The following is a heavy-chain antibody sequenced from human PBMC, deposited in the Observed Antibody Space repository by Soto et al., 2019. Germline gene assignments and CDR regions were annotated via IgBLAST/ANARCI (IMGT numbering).Heavy chain of an antibody. CDR3: ARGGHYMKGDLDT. CDR1: GVSISSGGFS. Sequence: QLQLQESGSGLVEPSQTLSLTCVVSGVSISSGGFSWSWIRQPPGKGLEWIGYIYHTGVTNYNPSFSSRITISVDKSENQFSLRLTSVTAADTALYYCARGGHYMKGDLDTWGQGTKVTVSS. CDR2: IYHTGVT. J-gene: IGHJ3*01. V-gene: IGHV4-30-2*01. D-gene: IGHD3-3*01.